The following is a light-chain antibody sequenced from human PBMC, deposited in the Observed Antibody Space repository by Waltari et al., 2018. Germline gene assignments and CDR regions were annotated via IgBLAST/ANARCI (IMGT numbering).Light chain of an antibody. J-gene: IGLJ3*02. Sequence: QSVLTQPPSASGTPGQRVTISCSGSRSNIGNNSVNWYQQLPRTAPKLLMYNTNQRPSGVPDRFSGSRSGTSASLAISGLQSEDDGDYYCSSWDDSLNGPAFGGGTKVTVL. V-gene: IGLV1-44*01. CDR1: RSNIGNNS. CDR3: SSWDDSLNGPA. CDR2: NTN.